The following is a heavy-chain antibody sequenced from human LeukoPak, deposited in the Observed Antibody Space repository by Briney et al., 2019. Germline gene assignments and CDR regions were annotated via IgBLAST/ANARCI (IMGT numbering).Heavy chain of an antibody. CDR3: ASLSLGY. Sequence: PAESLTLTCTVSGFTISSGWMTWSRLPQGPGLGWEASTEKNGSGNNYVDSVKGRFTISTDTAKNSLSLQMNSLRVEGAAIYYCASLSLGYWGQGTLVTVSS. J-gene: IGHJ4*02. D-gene: IGHD2/OR15-2a*01. CDR1: GFTISSGW. V-gene: IGHV3-7*01. CDR2: TEKNGSGN.